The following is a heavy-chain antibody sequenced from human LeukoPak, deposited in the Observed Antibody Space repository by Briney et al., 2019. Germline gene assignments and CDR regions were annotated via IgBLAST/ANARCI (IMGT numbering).Heavy chain of an antibody. D-gene: IGHD3-22*01. CDR1: GGSISSYY. CDR3: ARGTKYDSSGYFSFNY. Sequence: PSETLSLTCTVSGGSISSYYWSWIRQPAGRGLEWIGRIYTSGSTNYNPSPKSRVTMSVDTSKNQFSLRLSSVTAADTAVYYCARGTKYDSSGYFSFNYWGQGTLVTVSS. V-gene: IGHV4-4*07. CDR2: IYTSGST. J-gene: IGHJ4*02.